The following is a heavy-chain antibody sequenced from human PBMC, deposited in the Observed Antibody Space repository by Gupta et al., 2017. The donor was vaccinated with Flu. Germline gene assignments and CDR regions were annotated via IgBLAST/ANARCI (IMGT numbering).Heavy chain of an antibody. D-gene: IGHD3-22*01. CDR3: TRQGENYYDSQGHLYNWFDP. Sequence: EVQLVESGGGLAQPGRSLRLSCTASGFTFGDYAMSWFRQAPGKGLEWVGFIRSKAYGGTTEYAASVKGRFTISRDDSKSIAYLQMNSLKTEDTAVYYCTRQGENYYDSQGHLYNWFDPWGQGTLVTVSS. CDR1: GFTFGDYA. J-gene: IGHJ5*02. CDR2: IRSKAYGGTT. V-gene: IGHV3-49*03.